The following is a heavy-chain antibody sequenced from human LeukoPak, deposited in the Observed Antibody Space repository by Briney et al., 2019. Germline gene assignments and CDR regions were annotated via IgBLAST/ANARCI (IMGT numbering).Heavy chain of an antibody. D-gene: IGHD3-22*01. J-gene: IGHJ4*02. CDR1: GGTFSSYA. CDR3: ASGYDSSGYHDY. CDR2: IIPIFGTA. V-gene: IGHV1-69*05. Sequence: GSSVKVSCKASGGTFSSYAISWVRQAPGQGPEWMGGIIPIFGTANYAQKFQGRVTITTDESTSTAYMELSSLRSEDTAVYYCASGYDSSGYHDYWGQGTLVTVSS.